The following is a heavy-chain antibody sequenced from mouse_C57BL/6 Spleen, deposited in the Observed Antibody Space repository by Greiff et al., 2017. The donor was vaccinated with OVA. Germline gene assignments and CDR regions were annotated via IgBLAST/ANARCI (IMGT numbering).Heavy chain of an antibody. Sequence: EVQVVESGGDLVKPGGSLKLSCAASGFTFSSYGMSWVRQTPDKRLEWVATISSGGSYTYYPASVKGRFTISRDNAKNTLDLQMSSLKAEDTAMYYCERHESNSYAMDYWGQGTSVNVSS. CDR1: GFTFSSYG. V-gene: IGHV5-6*01. D-gene: IGHD2-5*01. CDR2: ISSGGSYT. J-gene: IGHJ4*01. CDR3: ERHESNSYAMDY.